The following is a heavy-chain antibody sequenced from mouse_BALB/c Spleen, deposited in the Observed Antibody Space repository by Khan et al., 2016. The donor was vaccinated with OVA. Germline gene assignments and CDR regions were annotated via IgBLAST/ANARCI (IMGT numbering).Heavy chain of an antibody. CDR1: GFNIKDTY. CDR3: ARINA. V-gene: IGHV14-3*02. Sequence: EVELVESGAELVKPGASVKLSCTASGFNIKDTYMHWVKQRPEQGLEWIGRIDPANGTTNYDPKFQDKATITADTSSNTAYLQLSSLTSEDTSVYYWARINAWGQGTTITVSA. CDR2: IDPANGTT. J-gene: IGHJ2*01.